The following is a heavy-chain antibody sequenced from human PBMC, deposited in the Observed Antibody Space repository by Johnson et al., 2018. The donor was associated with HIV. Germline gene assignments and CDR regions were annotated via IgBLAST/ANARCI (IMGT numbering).Heavy chain of an antibody. CDR1: GFAFHDRG. Sequence: VQLVESGGGVVRPGGSLRLSCAASGFAFHDRGMSWVRQAPGKGLEWVSGINGNGGSTYYANSVKGRFTISRDNSKNTLYLQMGSLRAEDMAVYYCAREGRGSSSGAFDIWGQGTMVTVSS. D-gene: IGHD6-6*01. J-gene: IGHJ3*02. CDR3: AREGRGSSSGAFDI. V-gene: IGHV3-20*04. CDR2: INGNGGST.